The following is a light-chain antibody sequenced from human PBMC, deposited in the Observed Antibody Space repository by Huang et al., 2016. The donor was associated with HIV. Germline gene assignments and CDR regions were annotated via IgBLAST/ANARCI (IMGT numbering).Light chain of an antibody. CDR3: QQYVSSPPA. CDR2: GAS. J-gene: IGKJ1*01. V-gene: IGKV3-20*01. Sequence: EIVLTQSPGTLSLSPGGRATLSCRASQSVRSSYLAWYQQKPGQAPRLLIYGASSRATGIPDRFSGSGSGTDFTLTISRLEPEDFAVYYCQQYVSSPPAFGQGTKVEIK. CDR1: QSVRSSY.